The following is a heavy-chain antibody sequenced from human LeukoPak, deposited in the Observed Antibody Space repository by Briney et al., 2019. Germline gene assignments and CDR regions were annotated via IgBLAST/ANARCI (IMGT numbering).Heavy chain of an antibody. CDR2: IYYSGST. J-gene: IGHJ1*01. CDR1: GGSIRSYY. V-gene: IGHV4-59*12. CDR3: ARASSGWYKAGAEYFQH. D-gene: IGHD6-19*01. Sequence: SETLSLTCTVSGGSIRSYYWSWIRQPPGKGLEWIGYIYYSGSTNYNPSLKSRVTISVDTSKNQFSLKLSSVTAADTAVYYCARASSGWYKAGAEYFQHWGQGTLVTVSS.